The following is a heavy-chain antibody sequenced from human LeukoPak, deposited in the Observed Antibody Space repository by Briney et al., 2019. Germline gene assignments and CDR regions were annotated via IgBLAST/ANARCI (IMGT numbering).Heavy chain of an antibody. D-gene: IGHD2-8*01. V-gene: IGHV3-7*01. CDR1: GFNFGGFS. J-gene: IGHJ4*02. CDR2: MNEYGGDI. CDR3: ERPRGCNSGRCNNFDY. Sequence: GGSLRLSCAASGFNFGGFSMSWVRQAPGKGLEWVTHMNEYGGDIFYVDSVKDRFTISRDNAKNLLYLQMNSLRAEDTAVYFCERPRGCNSGRCNNFDYWGQGTLVTVSS.